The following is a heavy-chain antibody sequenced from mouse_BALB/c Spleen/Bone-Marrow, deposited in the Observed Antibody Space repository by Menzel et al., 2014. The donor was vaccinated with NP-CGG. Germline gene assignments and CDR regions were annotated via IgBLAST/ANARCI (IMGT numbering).Heavy chain of an antibody. D-gene: IGHD2-4*01. CDR1: GFSFSNYG. CDR3: ARHAYYDQTEVSFVC. CDR2: ISGDGRYT. J-gene: IGHJ3*01. Sequence: EVQLVESGGGLVKSGGSLKLSCAASGFSFSNYGMSWLRQTPEKRLEWVATISGDGRYTFYSDSVKGRFTISRDNAKNNLYLQLSGLRSEDTALYYCARHAYYDQTEVSFVCWGQWTLVTVSA. V-gene: IGHV5-9-2*01.